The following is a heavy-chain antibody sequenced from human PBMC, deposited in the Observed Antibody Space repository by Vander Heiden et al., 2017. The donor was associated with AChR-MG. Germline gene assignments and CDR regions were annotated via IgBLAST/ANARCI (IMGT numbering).Heavy chain of an antibody. CDR1: GFPFSSYA. Sequence: QVQLVESGGGVVQPGRSLRLSCAAPGFPFSSYAMPWVRQAPGKGLEWVAVISYDGSNKYYADSVKGRFTISRDNSKNTLYLQMNSLRAEDTAVYYCARDRDFDYGMDVWGQGTTVTVSS. J-gene: IGHJ6*02. CDR2: ISYDGSNK. V-gene: IGHV3-30-3*01. CDR3: ARDRDFDYGMDV. D-gene: IGHD3-10*01.